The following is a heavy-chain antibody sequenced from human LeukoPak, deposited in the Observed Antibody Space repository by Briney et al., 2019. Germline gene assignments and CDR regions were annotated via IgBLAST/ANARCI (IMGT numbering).Heavy chain of an antibody. J-gene: IGHJ5*02. Sequence: SETLSLTCAVYGGSFSGYYWSWIRQPPGKGLEWIGEINHSGSTNYNPSLKSRVTISVDTSKNQFSLKLSSVTAADTAVYYCAVCRDGYNLAFDPWGQGTLVTVSS. V-gene: IGHV4-34*01. CDR1: GGSFSGYY. CDR3: AVCRDGYNLAFDP. D-gene: IGHD5-12*01. CDR2: INHSGST.